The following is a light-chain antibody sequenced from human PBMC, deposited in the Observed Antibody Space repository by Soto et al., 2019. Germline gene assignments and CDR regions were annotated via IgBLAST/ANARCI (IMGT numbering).Light chain of an antibody. V-gene: IGLV2-8*01. CDR2: EVS. J-gene: IGLJ2*01. CDR3: SSYAGSNNVVV. CDR1: SSDVGGYNY. Sequence: HSALTQPPSASGSPGQSVTISCTGTSSDVGGYNYVSWYQQYPGKAPKVMIYEVSKRPSGVPDRFSGSKSGNTASLTVSGLQAEDEADYYCSSYAGSNNVVVFGGGTQLTVL.